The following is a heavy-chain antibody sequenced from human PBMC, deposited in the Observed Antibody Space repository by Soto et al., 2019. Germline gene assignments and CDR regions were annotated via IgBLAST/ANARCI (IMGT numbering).Heavy chain of an antibody. CDR1: GGSISSSY. CDR3: AREGDRPYYYYGMDV. CDR2: ISYSGST. J-gene: IGHJ6*02. V-gene: IGHV4-59*01. Sequence: PSETLSLTCTVSGGSISSSYWTWIRQPPGKGLEWIGYISYSGSTSSNPSLKSRITISVDTSKNQFSLKVRSVTAADTAVYYCAREGDRPYYYYGMDVWGQGTTVTVSS. D-gene: IGHD3-16*01.